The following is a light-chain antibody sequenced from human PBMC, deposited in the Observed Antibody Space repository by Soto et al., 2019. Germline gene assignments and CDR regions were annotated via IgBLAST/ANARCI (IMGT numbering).Light chain of an antibody. CDR2: KAS. V-gene: IGKV1-5*03. J-gene: IGKJ2*01. CDR3: QQYNSYSYT. Sequence: DIQMTQSPSTLSASVGDRVTITCRASQSISSWLAWYLQKPGKAPKLLIYKASSLESGVPSRFSGSGSGTEFTLTISSLQPDDFATYYCQQYNSYSYTFGQGTKVEIK. CDR1: QSISSW.